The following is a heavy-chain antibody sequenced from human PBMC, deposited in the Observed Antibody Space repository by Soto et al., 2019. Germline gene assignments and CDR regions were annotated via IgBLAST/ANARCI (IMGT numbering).Heavy chain of an antibody. CDR1: GFTFTSYA. D-gene: IGHD2-15*01. CDR3: AKRRGAGGHFDY. V-gene: IGHV3-23*01. J-gene: IGHJ4*02. Sequence: GGSLRLSCAASGFTFTSYAMGWVRQAPGKGLEWVSVVSSGGSTYYADSVTGRFTVSRDNSKNTLPLQMNSLRAEDTAVYYCAKRRGAGGHFDYWGQGALVTVSS. CDR2: VSSGGST.